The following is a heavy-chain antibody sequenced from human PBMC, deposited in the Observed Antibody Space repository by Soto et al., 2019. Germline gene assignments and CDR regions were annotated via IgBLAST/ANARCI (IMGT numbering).Heavy chain of an antibody. CDR3: TRPLTGAYDGDYFDY. J-gene: IGHJ4*02. V-gene: IGHV3-73*02. D-gene: IGHD1-1*01. CDR1: GFTFSGST. Sequence: EVQLVESGGGLVQPGGSLTLSCAASGFTFSGSTMHWVRQASGKGLEWVGRIRSKANSYATAYAASVKGSFTISRDDSNNTAYLQMNSLNTEDTAVYFCTRPLTGAYDGDYFDYWGQGTLVTVSS. CDR2: IRSKANSYAT.